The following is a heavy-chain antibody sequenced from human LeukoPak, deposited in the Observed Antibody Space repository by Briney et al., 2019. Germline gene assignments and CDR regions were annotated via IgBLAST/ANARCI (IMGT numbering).Heavy chain of an antibody. V-gene: IGHV1-2*02. CDR2: ISPNSGDT. D-gene: IGHD2-2*01. CDR1: GYGFASLW. Sequence: GASVKVSCKASGYGFASLWVHWVRQAPGQGLERVGYISPNSGDTGLAQKFQGRVTLTRDTSISTVYMEFNGLTSDDTAVYFCARDYPHQRFDIWGQGTLVTVSS. J-gene: IGHJ4*02. CDR3: ARDYPHQRFDI.